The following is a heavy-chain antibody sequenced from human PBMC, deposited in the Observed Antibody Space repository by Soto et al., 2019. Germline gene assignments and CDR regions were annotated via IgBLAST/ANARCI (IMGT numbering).Heavy chain of an antibody. Sequence: SVKVSCKASGGTFSSYAISWVRQAPGQGLEWMGGIIPIFGTANYAQKFQGRVTITADESTSTAYMELSSLRSEDTAVYYCASSSGYAPYWFDHWGQGTLVTVSS. V-gene: IGHV1-69*13. CDR2: IIPIFGTA. J-gene: IGHJ5*02. D-gene: IGHD5-12*01. CDR1: GGTFSSYA. CDR3: ASSSGYAPYWFDH.